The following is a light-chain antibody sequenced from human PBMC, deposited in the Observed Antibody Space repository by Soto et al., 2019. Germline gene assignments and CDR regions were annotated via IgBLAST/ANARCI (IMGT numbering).Light chain of an antibody. Sequence: DIQVTQSPSTLPASVGDRVTITCRASQNINRRLAWYQQKPGKAPNPLIYDASSLESGVPARFSGGGSGTEFTLTISSLQPDDFSTFYCQQYNNYPWPFGQGTKVDIK. CDR3: QQYNNYPWP. J-gene: IGKJ1*01. CDR2: DAS. V-gene: IGKV1-5*01. CDR1: QNINRR.